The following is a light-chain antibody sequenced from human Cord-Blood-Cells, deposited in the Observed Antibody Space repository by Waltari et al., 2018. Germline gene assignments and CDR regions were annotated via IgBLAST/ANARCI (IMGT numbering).Light chain of an antibody. Sequence: QSVLTQPPSASGTPGQRVTISCSGSSSNIGSNYVHWYQQRPGTAPKPLIYRNNQRPSGVPDRFSGSKSGTSASLAISGLRSEDEADYYCAAWDDSLSGWVFGGGTKLTVL. J-gene: IGLJ3*02. CDR3: AAWDDSLSGWV. CDR2: RNN. V-gene: IGLV1-47*01. CDR1: SSNIGSNY.